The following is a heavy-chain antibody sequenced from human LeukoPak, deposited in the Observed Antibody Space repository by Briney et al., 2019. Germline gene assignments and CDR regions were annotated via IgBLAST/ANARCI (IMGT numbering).Heavy chain of an antibody. Sequence: ASVNVSCKASGYTFTTHRFNWVRQAPGQRLEWMGWISGYTGKSKYAQKFQGRVTMTTDTSTNSVYMELKSLTVDDTAVYYCARSGLSMTNGGVVFIGNGFDRWGQGTPVTVSS. CDR1: GYTFTTHR. V-gene: IGHV1-18*01. CDR3: ARSGLSMTNGGVVFIGNGFDR. D-gene: IGHD3-3*01. J-gene: IGHJ5*02. CDR2: ISGYTGKS.